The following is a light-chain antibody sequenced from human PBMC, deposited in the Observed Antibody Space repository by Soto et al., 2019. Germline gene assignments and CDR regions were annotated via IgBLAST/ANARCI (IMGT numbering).Light chain of an antibody. Sequence: EIVLAQSPGTLSLSPGERATLSCRASESISTSLAWFQQKPGQAPRLLVYGASSRATDIPDRFTGSGSGTDFTLTISRLEPEDFAVYYCHQYGISPLTFGGGTKVDIK. CDR3: HQYGISPLT. CDR1: ESISTS. J-gene: IGKJ4*01. V-gene: IGKV3-20*01. CDR2: GAS.